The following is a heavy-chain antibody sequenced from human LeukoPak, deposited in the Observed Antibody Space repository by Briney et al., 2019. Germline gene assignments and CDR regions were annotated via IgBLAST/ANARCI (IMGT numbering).Heavy chain of an antibody. V-gene: IGHV4-4*02. Sequence: PSGTLSLTCAVSGGSISSSNWWSWVRQPPGKGLEWIGEIYHSGSTNYNPSLKSRVTISVDKSKNQFSLKLSSVTAADTAVYYCARTYYDTLTGYFYGMDVWGKGTTVTVSS. D-gene: IGHD3-9*01. CDR3: ARTYYDTLTGYFYGMDV. CDR1: GGSISSSNW. CDR2: IYHSGST. J-gene: IGHJ6*04.